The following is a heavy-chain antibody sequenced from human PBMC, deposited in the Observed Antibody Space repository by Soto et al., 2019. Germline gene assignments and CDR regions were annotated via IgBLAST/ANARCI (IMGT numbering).Heavy chain of an antibody. Sequence: GSLRLSCGASGFAFRSYNMNWVRQAPGKGLEWVASISSGSSNIYYADSVKGRFTISRDNAKNSLYLQMDSLGAEDSAVYYCASTTVVAATFDFWGQGTLVTVSS. J-gene: IGHJ4*02. D-gene: IGHD2-15*01. CDR2: ISSGSSNI. CDR1: GFAFRSYN. V-gene: IGHV3-21*01. CDR3: ASTTVVAATFDF.